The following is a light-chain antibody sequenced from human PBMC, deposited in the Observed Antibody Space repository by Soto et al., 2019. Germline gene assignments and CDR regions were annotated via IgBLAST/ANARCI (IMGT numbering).Light chain of an antibody. V-gene: IGKV3-20*01. Sequence: EIVLTQSPGILSLSPGERATLSCRASQSVSNDFLAWYQQKPGQAPRLLIYGASTRATDVPDRFSGSGSGADFTLSISRLEPVDFAVYYCQQYGSSPPRTFGQGTEVEMK. CDR2: GAS. J-gene: IGKJ1*01. CDR1: QSVSNDF. CDR3: QQYGSSPPRT.